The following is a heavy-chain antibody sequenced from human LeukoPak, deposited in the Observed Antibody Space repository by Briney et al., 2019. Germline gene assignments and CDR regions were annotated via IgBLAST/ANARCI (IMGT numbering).Heavy chain of an antibody. D-gene: IGHD2-15*01. CDR2: INPNSGGT. V-gene: IGHV1-2*02. CDR1: GYTFTGYY. J-gene: IGHJ4*02. CDR3: ARGLTRYCSGGSCYTRNGYFDY. Sequence: SVKVSCKASGYTFTGYYMHWVRQAPGQGLEWMGWINPNSGGTNYAQKFQGRVTMTRDTSISTAYMELSRLRSDDTAVYYCARGLTRYCSGGSCYTRNGYFDYWGQGTLVTVSS.